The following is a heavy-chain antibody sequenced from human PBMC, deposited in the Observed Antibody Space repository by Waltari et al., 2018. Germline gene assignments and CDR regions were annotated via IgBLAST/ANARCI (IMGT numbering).Heavy chain of an antibody. Sequence: QVQLQQWCAGLLKPSETLSLTCAVYGGSFSGYYCSWIRQPPGKGLEWIGEINHSGSTNYNPSLKSRVTISVDTSKNQFSLKLSSVTAADTAVYYCARVNPWIQLWLGGGHFDYWGQGTLVTVSS. V-gene: IGHV4-34*01. D-gene: IGHD5-18*01. J-gene: IGHJ4*02. CDR2: INHSGST. CDR1: GGSFSGYY. CDR3: ARVNPWIQLWLGGGHFDY.